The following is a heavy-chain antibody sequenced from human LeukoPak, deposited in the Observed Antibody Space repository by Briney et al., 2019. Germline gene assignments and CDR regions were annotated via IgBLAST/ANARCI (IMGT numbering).Heavy chain of an antibody. CDR1: GGSIRSYY. CDR3: ARDSGNLNWFDP. CDR2: IYTSGST. V-gene: IGHV4-4*07. D-gene: IGHD3-10*01. J-gene: IGHJ5*02. Sequence: PSETLSLTCTVSGGSIRSYYWSWVRQPAGKGLEWIGRIYTSGSTNYNPSLKSRATMSVDTSKNQFSLKLSSVTAADTAVYYCARDSGNLNWFDPWGQGTLVTVSS.